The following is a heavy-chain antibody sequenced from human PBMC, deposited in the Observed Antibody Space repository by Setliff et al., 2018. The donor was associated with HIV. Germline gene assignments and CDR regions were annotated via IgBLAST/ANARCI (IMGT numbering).Heavy chain of an antibody. Sequence: GESLKISCKGSGYSFTSDWIGWVRQMPGKGLELMGILHPGDSDTRYSPSFQGQVTISADKSISTAYLQWSNLKASDTGMYYCARVLKIPGPRWSWFDSWGQGTLVTVSS. V-gene: IGHV5-51*01. D-gene: IGHD3-3*01. CDR2: LHPGDSDT. CDR3: ARVLKIPGPRWSWFDS. CDR1: GYSFTSDW. J-gene: IGHJ5*01.